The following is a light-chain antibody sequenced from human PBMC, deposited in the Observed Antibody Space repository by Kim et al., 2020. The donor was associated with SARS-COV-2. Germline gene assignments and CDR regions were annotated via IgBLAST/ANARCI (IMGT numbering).Light chain of an antibody. CDR3: GTWDTSLRIGV. J-gene: IGLJ2*01. V-gene: IGLV1-51*01. CDR2: DNN. Sequence: QEVTISRPGRTSNVGGDSVSWYQPPPRTAPKLPLYDNNKRPSGIPDRFSGSKSGTSATLAITGLQTGDEADYYCGTWDTSLRIGVFGGGTQLTVL. CDR1: TSNVGGDS.